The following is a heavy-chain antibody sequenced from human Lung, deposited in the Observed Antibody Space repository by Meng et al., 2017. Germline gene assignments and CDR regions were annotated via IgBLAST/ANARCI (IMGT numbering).Heavy chain of an antibody. J-gene: IGHJ4*02. CDR2: INPSSGDT. D-gene: IGHD2-15*01. V-gene: IGHV1-2*06. Sequence: QVQLVQSGAAVKKPGAPVKVSCKASGYSFTGYYMHWVRQGPGRGLGGMGRINPSSGDTRDAQKFQGRVTMTRDTAISTAYMELSSMIFDDTAVYYCARGPGAVRSPYYFDYWGQGTLVTVSS. CDR1: GYSFTGYY. CDR3: ARGPGAVRSPYYFDY.